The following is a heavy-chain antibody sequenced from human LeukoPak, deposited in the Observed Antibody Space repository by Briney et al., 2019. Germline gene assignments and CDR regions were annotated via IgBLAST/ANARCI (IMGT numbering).Heavy chain of an antibody. J-gene: IGHJ3*02. V-gene: IGHV3-23*01. CDR3: ARDSPPDI. CDR1: GFTFSSYA. CDR2: ISGSGGST. Sequence: GGSLRPSCAASGFTFSSYAMSWVRQAPGKGLEWVSAISGSGGSTYYADSMEGRFTISRDNSKNTLYLQMNSLRADDTAVYYCARDSPPDIWGQGTMVTVSS.